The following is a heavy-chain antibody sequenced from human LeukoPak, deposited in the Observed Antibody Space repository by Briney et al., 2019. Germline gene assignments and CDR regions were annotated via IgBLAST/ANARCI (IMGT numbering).Heavy chain of an antibody. V-gene: IGHV1-18*01. D-gene: IGHD1-26*01. J-gene: IGHJ4*02. CDR3: ARDEGEWESRNY. CDR1: GYTFSNYG. Sequence: ASVKVSCQTSGYTFSNYGIMWVRQAPGQGLEWMGWISAYTGKTKYVEKYEGRVTFTTDSSTNTAYMEMRRLTIDDPAVYYCARDEGEWESRNYWGQGTQVIVSS. CDR2: ISAYTGKT.